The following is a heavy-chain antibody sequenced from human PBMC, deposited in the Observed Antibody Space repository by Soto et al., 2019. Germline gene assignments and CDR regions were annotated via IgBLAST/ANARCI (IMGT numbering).Heavy chain of an antibody. Sequence: SETLSLTCTVSGGSISSSSYYWGWIRQPPGKGLEWIGSIYYSGITYYNPSLKSRVTISVDTSKNQFSLKLSSVTAADTAVYCCARLVVAAAGTGYGWFDPWGQGTLVPVSS. D-gene: IGHD6-13*01. CDR1: GGSISSSSYY. CDR2: IYYSGIT. V-gene: IGHV4-39*01. J-gene: IGHJ5*02. CDR3: ARLVVAAAGTGYGWFDP.